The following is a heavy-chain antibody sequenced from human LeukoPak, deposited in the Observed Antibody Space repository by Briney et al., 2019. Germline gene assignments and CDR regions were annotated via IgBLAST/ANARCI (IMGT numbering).Heavy chain of an antibody. CDR2: IHPGGST. Sequence: ASETLSLTCTVSGGSISSYYWSWIRQPPGKGLEWIGDIHPGGSTKYNPSLESRVTISVDTSKNQFSLRLTSVTAADTAVYYCARAPDRIRFDPWGQGALVTVSS. J-gene: IGHJ5*02. CDR1: GGSISSYY. V-gene: IGHV4-34*01. CDR3: ARAPDRIRFDP. D-gene: IGHD1-14*01.